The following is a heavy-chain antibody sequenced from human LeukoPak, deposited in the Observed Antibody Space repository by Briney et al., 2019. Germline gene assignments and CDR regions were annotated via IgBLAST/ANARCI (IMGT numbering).Heavy chain of an antibody. CDR3: AKDLLPYCSSTSCQVGYWFDP. Sequence: GRSLRLSCAASGFTFSSYAMHWVRQAPGKGLEWVAVISYDGSNKYYADSVKGRFTISRDNSKNTLYLQMNSLRAEDTAVYYCAKDLLPYCSSTSCQVGYWFDPWGQGTLVTVSS. CDR1: GFTFSSYA. CDR2: ISYDGSNK. J-gene: IGHJ5*02. V-gene: IGHV3-30-3*01. D-gene: IGHD2-2*01.